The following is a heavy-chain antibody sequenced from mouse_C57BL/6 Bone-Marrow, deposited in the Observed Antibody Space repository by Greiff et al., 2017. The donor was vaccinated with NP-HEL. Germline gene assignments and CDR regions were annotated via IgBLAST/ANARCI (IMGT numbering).Heavy chain of an antibody. J-gene: IGHJ1*03. CDR1: GYSFTGYY. V-gene: IGHV1-43*01. CDR2: INPSTGGT. CDR3: ARMYFDV. Sequence: VQLKESGPELVKPGASVKISCKASGYSFTGYYMHWVKQSSEKSLEWIGEINPSTGGTSYNQKFKGKATLTVDKSSSPAYMQLKSLTSEDSAVYYCARMYFDVWGTGTTVTVSS.